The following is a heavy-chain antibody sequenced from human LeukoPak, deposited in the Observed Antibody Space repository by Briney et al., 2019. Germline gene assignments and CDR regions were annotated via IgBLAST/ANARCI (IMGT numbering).Heavy chain of an antibody. Sequence: GGSLRLSCAASGFTFSSYAMSWVRQAPGKGLEWVSAISGSGGSTYYADSVKGRFTISRDNSKNTLYLQMNSLRAEDTAVYYWAKTPGITPARFDYWGQGTLVTVSS. V-gene: IGHV3-23*01. D-gene: IGHD3-10*01. CDR1: GFTFSSYA. CDR2: ISGSGGST. J-gene: IGHJ4*02. CDR3: AKTPGITPARFDY.